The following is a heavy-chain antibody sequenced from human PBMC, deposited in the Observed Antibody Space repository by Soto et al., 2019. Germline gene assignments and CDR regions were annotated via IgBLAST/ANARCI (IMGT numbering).Heavy chain of an antibody. V-gene: IGHV1-69*12. CDR1: GGTFSSYA. CDR3: ARGGSYSAISYYYGMDV. Sequence: QVQLVQSGAEVKKPGSSVKVSCKASGGTFSSYAITWVRQAPGQGLEWRGGIIPIFGTANYAQKFQGRVTITADESTSTAYMELSSLRSEDTAVYYCARGGSYSAISYYYGMDVWGQGTTVTVSS. J-gene: IGHJ6*02. D-gene: IGHD1-26*01. CDR2: IIPIFGTA.